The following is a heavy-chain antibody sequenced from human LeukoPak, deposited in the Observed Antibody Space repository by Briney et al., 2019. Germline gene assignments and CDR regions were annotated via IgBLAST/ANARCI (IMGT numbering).Heavy chain of an antibody. Sequence: GGSLRLSCAASGFTFSSYAMSWVRQAPGKGLEWVSAISGSGDSTYYGDSVKGRFTISRDNSKNTLCLQMNSLRAEDTAVYYCAKTRPLDSSSWSHGDYWGQGTLVTVSS. CDR3: AKTRPLDSSSWSHGDY. CDR2: ISGSGDST. CDR1: GFTFSSYA. V-gene: IGHV3-23*01. D-gene: IGHD6-13*01. J-gene: IGHJ4*02.